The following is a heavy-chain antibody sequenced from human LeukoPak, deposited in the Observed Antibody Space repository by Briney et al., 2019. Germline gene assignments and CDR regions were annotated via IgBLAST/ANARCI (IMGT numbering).Heavy chain of an antibody. CDR2: IKQDGSEK. J-gene: IGHJ4*02. V-gene: IGHV3-7*05. CDR3: ARALVGDGASAY. CDR1: GLSFSSYW. Sequence: QPGGSLRLSCVVSGLSFSSYWMSWVRQAPGRGLELVANIKQDGSEKYYVDSVKGRFTISRDNAKNSLYLEMNSLRAEDTAVYYCARALVGDGASAYWGRGTLVTVS. D-gene: IGHD4/OR15-4a*01.